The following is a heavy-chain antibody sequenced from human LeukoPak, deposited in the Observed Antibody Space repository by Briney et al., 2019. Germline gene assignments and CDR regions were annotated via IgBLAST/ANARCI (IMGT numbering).Heavy chain of an antibody. Sequence: SQTLSLTCTVSGGSISSSSYYWGWIRQPPGKGLEWIGSIYYSGSTYYNPSLKSRVTISVDTSKNQFSLKLSSVTAADTAVYYCARRYGEGKWGQGTLVTVSS. V-gene: IGHV4-39*01. D-gene: IGHD3-10*01. CDR3: ARRYGEGK. CDR2: IYYSGST. CDR1: GGSISSSSYY. J-gene: IGHJ4*02.